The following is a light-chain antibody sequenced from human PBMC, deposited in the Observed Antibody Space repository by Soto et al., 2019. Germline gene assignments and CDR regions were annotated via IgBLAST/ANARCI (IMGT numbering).Light chain of an antibody. CDR2: GAS. Sequence: IVMTQSAANLSMSPGQRVSLACRASQSVNSKLAWYQQKPGQAPRLLVYGASTRATGIPARFSGSGSGTEFTLTISSLQSEDFAVYSCQQYNNWPPITFGQGTRLEIK. J-gene: IGKJ5*01. CDR1: QSVNSK. CDR3: QQYNNWPPIT. V-gene: IGKV3-15*01.